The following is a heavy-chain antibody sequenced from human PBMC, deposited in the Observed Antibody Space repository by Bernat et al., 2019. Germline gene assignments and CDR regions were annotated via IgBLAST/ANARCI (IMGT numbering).Heavy chain of an antibody. CDR1: GFTFSSYE. Sequence: EVQLVESGGGLVQPGGSLRLSCAASGFTFSSYEMKWVRQAPGKGLEWVSYISSSGSTIYYADSVKGRFTISRDNAKNSLYLQMNSLRAEDTAVYYCARITIYPYYYYMDVWGKGTTVTVSS. J-gene: IGHJ6*03. CDR2: ISSSGSTI. D-gene: IGHD3-3*01. CDR3: ARITIYPYYYYMDV. V-gene: IGHV3-48*03.